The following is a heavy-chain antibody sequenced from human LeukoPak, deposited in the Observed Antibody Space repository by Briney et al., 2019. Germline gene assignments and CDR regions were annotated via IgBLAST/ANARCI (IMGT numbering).Heavy chain of an antibody. CDR2: INPDRGDT. D-gene: IGHD2-2*01. CDR1: GYTFNGFY. Sequence: ASVKVSCKASGYTFNGFYIHWVRQAPGKGLEWMGWINPDRGDTNYAQKFQGRVTLTRDTSINTAYMELSGLTSDDTAMYYCVREDFVVVPAAMGGDYWGQGTLVIVSS. J-gene: IGHJ4*02. CDR3: VREDFVVVPAAMGGDY. V-gene: IGHV1-2*02.